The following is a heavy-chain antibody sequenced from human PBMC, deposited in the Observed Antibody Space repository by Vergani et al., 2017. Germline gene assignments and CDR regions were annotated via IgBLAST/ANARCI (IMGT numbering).Heavy chain of an antibody. V-gene: IGHV4-39*07. D-gene: IGHD3-10*01. J-gene: IGHJ4*02. Sequence: QVQLQESVPGLVKPSETLSLTCTVSGGSISSSSYYWGWIRQPPGKGLEWIGSIYYSGSTYYNPSLKSRVTISVDTSKNQFSLKLSSVTAADTAVYYCARDPHNYGSGSFDYWGQGTLVTVSS. CDR2: IYYSGST. CDR3: ARDPHNYGSGSFDY. CDR1: GGSISSSSYY.